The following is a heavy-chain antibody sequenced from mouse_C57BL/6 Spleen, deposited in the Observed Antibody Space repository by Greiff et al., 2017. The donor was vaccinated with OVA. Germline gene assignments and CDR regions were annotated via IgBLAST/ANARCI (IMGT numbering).Heavy chain of an antibody. CDR3: AREGLLGYYAVDY. J-gene: IGHJ4*01. Sequence: EVKLQESGGGLVKPGGSLKLSCAASGFTFSDYGMHWVRQAPEKGLEWVAYISSGSSTIYYADTVKGRFTISRDNAKNTLFLQMTSLRSEDTAMYYCAREGLLGYYAVDYWGQGTSVTVSS. CDR1: GFTFSDYG. D-gene: IGHD1-1*01. CDR2: ISSGSSTI. V-gene: IGHV5-17*01.